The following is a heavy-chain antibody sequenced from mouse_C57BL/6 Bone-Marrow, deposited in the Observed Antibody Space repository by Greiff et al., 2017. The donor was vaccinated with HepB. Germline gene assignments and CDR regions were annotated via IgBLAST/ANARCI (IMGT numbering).Heavy chain of an antibody. CDR1: GFTFSDYY. D-gene: IGHD3-1*01. Sequence: EVQLVESGGGLVQPGGSLKLSCAASGFTFSDYYMYWVRQTPEKRLEWVAYISNGGGSTYYPDTVKGRFTISRDNAKNTLYLQMSRLKSEDTAMYYCARRGYSGYAMDYWGQGTSVTVSS. CDR2: ISNGGGST. J-gene: IGHJ4*01. CDR3: ARRGYSGYAMDY. V-gene: IGHV5-12*01.